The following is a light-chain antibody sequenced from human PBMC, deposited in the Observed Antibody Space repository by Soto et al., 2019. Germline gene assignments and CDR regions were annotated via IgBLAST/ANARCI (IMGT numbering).Light chain of an antibody. CDR1: QSVSGS. Sequence: EIVLTQSPDTLSLSPGDRATLSCRASQSVSGSLAWYQQKPGQAPRLLIYDGSIRATGIPDRFSGSGSGTDFTLTVSRLEPEDFAVYHCQQYGRSPFIFGGGTKVEIK. J-gene: IGKJ4*01. V-gene: IGKV3-20*01. CDR3: QQYGRSPFI. CDR2: DGS.